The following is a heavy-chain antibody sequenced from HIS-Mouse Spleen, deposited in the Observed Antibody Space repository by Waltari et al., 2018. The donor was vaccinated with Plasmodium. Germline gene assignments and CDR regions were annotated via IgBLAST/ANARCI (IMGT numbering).Heavy chain of an antibody. J-gene: IGHJ4*02. CDR3: ARGGYSSSSYYFDY. D-gene: IGHD6-6*01. CDR1: GGSISSYY. V-gene: IGHV4-59*01. Sequence: QVQLQESGPGLVKPSETLSLTCTVSGGSISSYYWSWIRQPPGKGLEWIAYIYYSGGTNYNPSLKSRVTISVDTSKNQFSLKLSSVTAADTAVFYCARGGYSSSSYYFDYWGQGTLVTVSS. CDR2: IYYSGGT.